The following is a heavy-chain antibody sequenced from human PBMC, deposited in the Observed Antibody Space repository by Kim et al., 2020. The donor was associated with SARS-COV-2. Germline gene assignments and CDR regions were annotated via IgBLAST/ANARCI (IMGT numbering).Heavy chain of an antibody. J-gene: IGHJ3*01. CDR1: GFTFTDYY. CDR3: AREGRYGRSDSAAFDV. CDR2: INAKSGDR. V-gene: IGHV1-2*02. D-gene: IGHD5-18*01. Sequence: ASVKVSCKASGFTFTDYYMHWVRQAPGQGLEWMGWINAKSGDRNSAQKFQGSVTMTRDTSTRTIYIEVRRLTSDDTAVYYFAREGRYGRSDSAAFDVWGQGTMVTVST.